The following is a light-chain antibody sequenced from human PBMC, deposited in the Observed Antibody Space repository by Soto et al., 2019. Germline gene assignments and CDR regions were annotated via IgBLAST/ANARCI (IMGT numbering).Light chain of an antibody. V-gene: IGLV2-14*01. CDR1: SSDVGGYNY. J-gene: IGLJ1*01. Sequence: QSALTQPASVSGSPGQSITISCTGTSSDVGGYNYVSWYQQHPGKAPKFMIYDVSNRPSGVSNRFSGSKSGNTASLTISGLQAEDEADYYCCSYTTSNTRQIVFGTGTQLIVL. CDR3: CSYTTSNTRQIV. CDR2: DVS.